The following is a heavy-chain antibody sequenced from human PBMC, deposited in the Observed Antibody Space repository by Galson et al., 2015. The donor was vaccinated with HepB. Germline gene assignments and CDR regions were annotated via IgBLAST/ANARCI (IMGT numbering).Heavy chain of an antibody. CDR2: IRSKAYGGTT. Sequence: SLRLSCAAPGFTFGDYAMSWFRQAPGKGLEWVGFIRSKAYGGTTEYAASVKGRFTISRDDSKSIAYLQMNSLKTEDTAVYYCTRDPLDSGIAVAGDYWGQGTLVTVSS. J-gene: IGHJ4*02. CDR3: TRDPLDSGIAVAGDY. V-gene: IGHV3-49*03. CDR1: GFTFGDYA. D-gene: IGHD6-19*01.